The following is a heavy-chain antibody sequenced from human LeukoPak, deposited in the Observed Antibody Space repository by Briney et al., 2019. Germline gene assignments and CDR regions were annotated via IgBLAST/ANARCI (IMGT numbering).Heavy chain of an antibody. CDR2: SYNSGYT. J-gene: IGHJ4*02. D-gene: IGHD2-2*02. CDR3: ARCDGGRTSCYTVDS. V-gene: IGHV4-30-4*01. CDR1: GDSISTVDYY. Sequence: SETLSLTCTVSGDSISTVDYYWNWIRQPPGKGLEWIGYSYNSGYTYYNPSRKSRVTISVDSSNNQFSLKLSSVTAADTAVYLCARCDGGRTSCYTVDSWGKGTLVTAS.